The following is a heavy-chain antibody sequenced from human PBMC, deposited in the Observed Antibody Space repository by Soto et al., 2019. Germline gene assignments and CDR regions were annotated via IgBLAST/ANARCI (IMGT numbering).Heavy chain of an antibody. Sequence: VGSLRLSCAASGFTFTNAWMSWVRQAPGKGLEWVGRVKRKTNGGTTDYAAPVKDRFNISRDDSKNTLYLQMNNLKTEDTAVYYCATCYGSGTDCQEDYLAFWGQGTPVTVSS. V-gene: IGHV3-15*01. CDR3: ATCYGSGTDCQEDYLAF. D-gene: IGHD3-10*01. J-gene: IGHJ4*02. CDR2: VKRKTNGGTT. CDR1: GFTFTNAW.